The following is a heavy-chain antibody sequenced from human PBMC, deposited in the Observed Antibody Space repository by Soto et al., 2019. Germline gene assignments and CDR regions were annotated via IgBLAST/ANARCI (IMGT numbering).Heavy chain of an antibody. CDR1: GFTLSSYA. Sequence: ASVKVSCKASGFTLSSYAMHWVRQAPGQRLEWMGWINAGNGITKYSQKLQDRITITRDTSASTGYMELSSLISEDTAVYYCARGRITKVPGFEYWGQGALVTVSS. V-gene: IGHV1-3*01. CDR3: ARGRITKVPGFEY. CDR2: INAGNGIT. J-gene: IGHJ4*02. D-gene: IGHD3-10*01.